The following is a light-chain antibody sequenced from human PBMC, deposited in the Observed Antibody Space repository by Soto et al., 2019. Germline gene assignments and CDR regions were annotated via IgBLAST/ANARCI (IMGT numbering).Light chain of an antibody. J-gene: IGLJ1*01. V-gene: IGLV2-14*01. CDR3: SSYKSSSTLPYV. Sequence: QSALTQPASVSGSPGQSITISCTGTSSDVGGYNLVSWYQQYPDKAPKLMIFDVNTRPSGVSNRFSGSKSGNTASLTISGPQAEDEADYYYSSYKSSSTLPYVFGTGTKLTVL. CDR2: DVN. CDR1: SSDVGGYNL.